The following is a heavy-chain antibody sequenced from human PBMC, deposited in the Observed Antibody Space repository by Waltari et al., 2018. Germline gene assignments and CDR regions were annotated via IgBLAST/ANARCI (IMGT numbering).Heavy chain of an antibody. Sequence: IGWVRQMPGKGLEWMGIIYPGDSDTRYSPSFQGQVTISADKSISTAYLQWSSLKASDTAMYYCALTGGSSWYVNYFDYWGQGTLVTVSS. D-gene: IGHD6-13*01. CDR2: IYPGDSDT. CDR3: ALTGGSSWYVNYFDY. J-gene: IGHJ4*02. V-gene: IGHV5-51*01.